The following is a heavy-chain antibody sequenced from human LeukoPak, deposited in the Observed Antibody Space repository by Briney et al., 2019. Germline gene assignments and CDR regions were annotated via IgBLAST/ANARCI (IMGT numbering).Heavy chain of an antibody. CDR3: AGRNTSDWYYFDS. D-gene: IGHD3-9*01. V-gene: IGHV3-23*01. CDR2: ISGSGGST. J-gene: IGHJ4*02. Sequence: GGSLRLSCAASGFTFSSYAMSWVRQAPGKGQEWVSAISGSGGSTYYADSVKGRFTISRDNSKNTLYLQMNSLRAEDTAVYYCAGRNTSDWYYFDSWGQGTLVTVSS. CDR1: GFTFSSYA.